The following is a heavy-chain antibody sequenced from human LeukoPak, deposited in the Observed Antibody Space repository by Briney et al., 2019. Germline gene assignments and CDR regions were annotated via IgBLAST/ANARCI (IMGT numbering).Heavy chain of an antibody. CDR1: GGTFSSYA. CDR2: IIPIFGTA. D-gene: IGHD6-13*01. J-gene: IGHJ4*02. Sequence: ASVKVSCKASGGTFSSYAISWVRQAPGQGLEWMGRIIPIFGTANYAQKFQGRVTITTDESTGTAYMELSSLRSEDTAVYYCARDQAAAGFDYWGQGTLVTVSS. CDR3: ARDQAAAGFDY. V-gene: IGHV1-69*05.